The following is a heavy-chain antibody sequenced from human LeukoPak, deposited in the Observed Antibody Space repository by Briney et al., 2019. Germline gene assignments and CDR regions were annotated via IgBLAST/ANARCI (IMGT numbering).Heavy chain of an antibody. D-gene: IGHD3-10*01. CDR3: TRGSGSGSFLIDY. V-gene: IGHV3-30-3*01. CDR1: GFTFNAYA. J-gene: IGHJ4*02. Sequence: PGGSLRLSCAASGFTFNAYAIHWVRQPPGKCLEWVSFTSSDATTEHFADSAKGRFTMSRDNSKNTVYLQMTTLRDEDTAVYYCTRGSGSGSFLIDYWGRGTLVTVSS. CDR2: TSSDATTE.